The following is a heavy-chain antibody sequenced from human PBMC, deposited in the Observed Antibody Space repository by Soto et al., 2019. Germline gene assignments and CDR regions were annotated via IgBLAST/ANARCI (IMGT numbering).Heavy chain of an antibody. V-gene: IGHV3-30*18. CDR3: AQDHTSDYEGPGAY. Sequence: GGSLRLSCASSGFTFSSYGMHWVRQAPGRGLEWVAVISYDGSNKFYTYSVKGRFTISRDNSKNTLYLQLNSLRAEDTAVYYCAQDHTSDYEGPGAYWGQGTLVTVSS. J-gene: IGHJ4*02. D-gene: IGHD5-12*01. CDR1: GFTFSSYG. CDR2: ISYDGSNK.